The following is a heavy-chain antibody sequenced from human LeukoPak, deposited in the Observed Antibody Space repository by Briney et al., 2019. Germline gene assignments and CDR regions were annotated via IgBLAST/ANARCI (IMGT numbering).Heavy chain of an antibody. V-gene: IGHV3-11*04. CDR1: GFTFSDYY. Sequence: GGSLRLSCAASGFTFSDYYMTWIRQAPGKGLEWVSYISSSGSTIYYADSVKGRFTISRDNAKNSLYLQMNSLRAEDTAVYYCAKANSITIFGVVIQPPLFDPWGQGTLVTVSS. J-gene: IGHJ5*02. CDR3: AKANSITIFGVVIQPPLFDP. D-gene: IGHD3-3*01. CDR2: ISSSGSTI.